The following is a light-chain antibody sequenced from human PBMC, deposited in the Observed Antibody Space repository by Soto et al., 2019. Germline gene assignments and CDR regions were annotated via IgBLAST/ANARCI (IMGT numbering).Light chain of an antibody. CDR2: GNN. J-gene: IGLJ1*01. Sequence: HSALTQPPSVSLAPGQRVTISCTGSSANIGAAYNVDWYQQLPGTAPKLLIYGNNNRPSGVPARFSGSKSGTSASLAIAGLQAEDEGDYYCQSYDSSLSGYVFGTGTKVTVL. CDR1: SANIGAAYN. V-gene: IGLV1-40*01. CDR3: QSYDSSLSGYV.